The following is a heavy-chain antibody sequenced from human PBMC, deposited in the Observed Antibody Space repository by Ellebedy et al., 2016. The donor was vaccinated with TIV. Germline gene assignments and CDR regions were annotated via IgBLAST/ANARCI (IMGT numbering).Heavy chain of an antibody. CDR3: AMTNGWQYFQR. V-gene: IGHV3-74*01. Sequence: GESLKISCAASGFTFSTYWMHWVRQAPGKGLGWVSRINGEESIPNHADSVKGRFTISRDNAKNTLYLKMNSLRAEDPAVYYCAMTNGWQYFQRWGQGTLVTVSS. CDR1: GFTFSTYW. D-gene: IGHD5-24*01. CDR2: INGEESIP. J-gene: IGHJ1*01.